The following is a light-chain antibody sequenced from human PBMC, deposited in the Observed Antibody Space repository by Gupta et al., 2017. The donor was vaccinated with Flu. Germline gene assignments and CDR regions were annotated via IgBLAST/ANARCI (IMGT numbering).Light chain of an antibody. CDR1: SSNIGAGYD. J-gene: IGLJ3*02. Sequence: QSVLTQPPSVSGAPGQMVTISCPGSSSNIGAGYDVHWYQQLPGTAPKPLIYGNSNRPSGVPDRFSGSKSGTSASLAITGLQAEDEADYYCQPYDSSLSGSWVFGGGTKLTVL. V-gene: IGLV1-40*01. CDR3: QPYDSSLSGSWV. CDR2: GNS.